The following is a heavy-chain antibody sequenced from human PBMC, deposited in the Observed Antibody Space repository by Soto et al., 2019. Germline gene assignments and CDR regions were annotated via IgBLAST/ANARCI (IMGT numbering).Heavy chain of an antibody. D-gene: IGHD3-22*01. CDR2: ISYDGYNK. CDR1: GFTFSSFS. J-gene: IGHJ4*02. Sequence: QVQLVESGGGVVQPGRSLRLSCAASGFTFSSFSMHWVRQAPGKGLEWVAVISYDGYNKYYADSVKGRFTISRDNSKNTLYLQMNSLSAEDTALYYCAREPSYESGGSPRYYWGQGALVTVSS. CDR3: AREPSYESGGSPRYY. V-gene: IGHV3-30-3*01.